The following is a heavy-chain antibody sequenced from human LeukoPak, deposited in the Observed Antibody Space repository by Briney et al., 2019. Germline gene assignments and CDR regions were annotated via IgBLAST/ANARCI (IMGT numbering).Heavy chain of an antibody. CDR2: ISGSGVNT. V-gene: IGHV3-23*01. Sequence: GGSLRLSCAASGFTFSSYAMNWVRQAPGKGLEWVSVISGSGVNTYYADSVTGRFTISRDNSKNTLYLQMNSLRAGDTAVYYCAKSFGPVIAAAGTGADWGQGILVTVSS. D-gene: IGHD6-13*01. J-gene: IGHJ4*02. CDR3: AKSFGPVIAAAGTGAD. CDR1: GFTFSSYA.